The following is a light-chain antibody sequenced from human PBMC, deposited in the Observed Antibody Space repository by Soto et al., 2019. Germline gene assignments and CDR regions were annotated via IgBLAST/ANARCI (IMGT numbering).Light chain of an antibody. J-gene: IGLJ1*01. Sequence: SVLTQPPSVSGSPGQSVTISCTGTSSDVGSYNRVSWYQQPPGTAPKLMIYEVSNRPSGVPDRFSGSKSGNTASLTISGLQAEDEADYYCSSYTSSSTYFFGTGTKVTVL. CDR3: SSYTSSSTYF. CDR1: SSDVGSYNR. V-gene: IGLV2-18*02. CDR2: EVS.